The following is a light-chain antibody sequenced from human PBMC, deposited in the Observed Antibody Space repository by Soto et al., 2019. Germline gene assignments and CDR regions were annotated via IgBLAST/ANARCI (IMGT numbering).Light chain of an antibody. Sequence: QSVLTQPPSVSXAPGQRVTISCTGSSSNIGAGYDVHWYQQLPGTAPKLLIYGNSNRPSGVPDRFSGSKXXXXXXXAXXGXXXXXXADYYCQSYDSSLSGXXVFG. CDR1: SSNIGAGYD. CDR3: QSYDSSLSGXXV. V-gene: IGLV1-40*01. CDR2: GNS. J-gene: IGLJ2*01.